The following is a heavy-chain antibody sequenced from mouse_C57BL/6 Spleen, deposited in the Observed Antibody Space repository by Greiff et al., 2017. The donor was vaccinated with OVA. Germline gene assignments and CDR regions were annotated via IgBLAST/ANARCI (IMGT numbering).Heavy chain of an antibody. V-gene: IGHV1-64*01. D-gene: IGHD3-3*01. CDR2: IHPNSGST. Sequence: QVQLQQPGAELVKPGASVKLSCKASGYTFTSYWMHWVKQRPGQGLEWIGMIHPNSGSTNYNEKFKSKATLTADKSSSTAYMELRSLTSEDSAVYYCTRWRDGYFDYWGQGTTLTVSS. CDR3: TRWRDGYFDY. J-gene: IGHJ2*01. CDR1: GYTFTSYW.